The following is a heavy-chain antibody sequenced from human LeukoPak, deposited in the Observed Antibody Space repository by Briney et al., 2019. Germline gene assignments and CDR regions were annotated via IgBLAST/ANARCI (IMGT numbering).Heavy chain of an antibody. V-gene: IGHV3-74*03. CDR3: ARDWYHAIDY. J-gene: IGHJ4*02. CDR1: VFSFSTTW. D-gene: IGHD2-2*01. CDR2: ITSDGTSI. Sequence: GGSLRLLCAASVFSFSTTWMHCVPHPPGQGLVWGARITSDGTSISYAESVKGRFTISRHNAKNTLYLQMNSLRAEDTAVYYCARDWYHAIDYWGQGTLVTVSS.